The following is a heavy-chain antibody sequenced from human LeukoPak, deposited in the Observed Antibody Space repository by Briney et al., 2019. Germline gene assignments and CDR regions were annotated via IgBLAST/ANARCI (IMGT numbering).Heavy chain of an antibody. J-gene: IGHJ4*02. Sequence: SESRSLTCTVAGGSISNFYWGWVRQPAGRGLGWIGRTYTSGTTNYHRSLKSGVTLSMDTSKTQFSWRLAAVTPAATPVFSWAGTRYGSGSYTYLDYWGQGTLVTVYS. CDR2: TYTSGTT. CDR1: GGSISNFY. CDR3: AGTRYGSGSYTYLDY. D-gene: IGHD3-10*01. V-gene: IGHV4-4*07.